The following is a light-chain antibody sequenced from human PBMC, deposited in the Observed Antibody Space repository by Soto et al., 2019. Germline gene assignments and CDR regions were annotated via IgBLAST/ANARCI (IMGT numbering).Light chain of an antibody. J-gene: IGLJ2*01. CDR3: SSYTGSSTYVV. CDR2: DVS. Sequence: QSVLTQPASVSGSPGQSITISCTGTSSDVGGYNYVSWYQQHPGKAPKLMIYDVSNRPSGVSNRFSGSKSGNTASLTISGLQAEDEADYYCSSYTGSSTYVVFGGGIKLTVL. CDR1: SSDVGGYNY. V-gene: IGLV2-14*01.